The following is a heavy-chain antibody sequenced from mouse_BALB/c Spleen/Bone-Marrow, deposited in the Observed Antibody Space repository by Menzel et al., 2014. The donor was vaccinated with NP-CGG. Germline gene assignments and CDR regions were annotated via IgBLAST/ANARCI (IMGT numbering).Heavy chain of an antibody. V-gene: IGHV4-1*02. CDR1: GFDFSRYW. J-gene: IGHJ3*01. CDR2: INPDSSTI. D-gene: IGHD2-1*01. Sequence: EVKLMESGGGLVQPGGSLKLSCVASGFDFSRYWMSWVRQAPGKGLEWIGEINPDSSTINYTPSLKDKFIISRDNAKKALCQHMSKVRSEDTALYYCARPGWGNYVFVYWGQGTLVTVST. CDR3: ARPGWGNYVFVY.